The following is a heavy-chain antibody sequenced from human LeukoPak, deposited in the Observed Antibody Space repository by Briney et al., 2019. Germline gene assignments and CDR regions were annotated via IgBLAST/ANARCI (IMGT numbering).Heavy chain of an antibody. V-gene: IGHV3-7*01. Sequence: GGSLRLSCAASGFTFSSYWMSWVRQAPGKGLEWVANIRHDGSEKYYVDSVKGRSTISRDNAKDSLYLQMNSLRVEDTAVYYCARGGSRQYSFWGQGTLVTVSS. CDR2: IRHDGSEK. D-gene: IGHD5-18*01. CDR1: GFTFSSYW. J-gene: IGHJ4*02. CDR3: ARGGSRQYSF.